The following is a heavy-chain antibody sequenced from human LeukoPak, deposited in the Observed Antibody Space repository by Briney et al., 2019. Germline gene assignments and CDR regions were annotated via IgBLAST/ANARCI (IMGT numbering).Heavy chain of an antibody. D-gene: IGHD2-2*01. CDR2: ITSVSSYK. J-gene: IGHJ4*02. CDR1: GFTFSNYA. CDR3: ARDSSLYGINY. V-gene: IGHV3-21*04. Sequence: PGGSLRLSCKASGFTFSNYAMNWVRQAPGKGLEWVSSITSVSSYKYYADSVKGRFTISRDNSKNTLYLQMNSLRAEDTAVYYCARDSSLYGINYWGQGTLVTVSS.